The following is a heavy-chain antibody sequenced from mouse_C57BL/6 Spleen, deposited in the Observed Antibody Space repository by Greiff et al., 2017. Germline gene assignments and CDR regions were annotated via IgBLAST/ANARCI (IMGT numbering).Heavy chain of an antibody. CDR3: ARSDGYRGYFDV. J-gene: IGHJ1*03. CDR2: IDPSDSET. V-gene: IGHV1-52*01. D-gene: IGHD2-3*01. CDR1: GYTFTSYW. Sequence: VQLQQPGAELVRPGSSVKLSCKASGYTFTSYWMHWVKQRPIQGLEWIGNIDPSDSETHYNQKFKDKATLTVDKSSSTAYMQLSSLTSEDSAVYYCARSDGYRGYFDVWGTGTTVTVSS.